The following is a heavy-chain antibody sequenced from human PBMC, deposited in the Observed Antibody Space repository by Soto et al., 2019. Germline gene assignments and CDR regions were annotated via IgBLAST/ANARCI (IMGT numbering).Heavy chain of an antibody. D-gene: IGHD5-12*01. J-gene: IGHJ6*02. CDR1: GGTFSSYA. V-gene: IGHV1-69*12. CDR3: ARVDVEMATDTYYYYGMDV. CDR2: IIPIFGTA. Sequence: QVQLVQSGAEVKKPGSSVKVSCKASGGTFSSYAISWVRQAPGQGLEWMGGIIPIFGTANYAQKFQGRVTITADESTSTDYMELSSLRSEDTAVYYCARVDVEMATDTYYYYGMDVWGQGTTVTVSS.